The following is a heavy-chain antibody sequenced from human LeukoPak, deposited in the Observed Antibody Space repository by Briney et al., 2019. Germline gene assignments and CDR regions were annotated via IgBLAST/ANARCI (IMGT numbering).Heavy chain of an antibody. CDR2: ISGSGGSA. D-gene: IGHD4-17*01. V-gene: IGHV3-23*01. J-gene: IGHJ4*02. CDR3: AKEAPTTVTTIQPFDY. Sequence: GGSLRLSCATSGFTFSTYAMSWVRQAPGKGLEWVSGISGSGGSAVYIDSVKGRFTISRDNSKNTLYLQMNSLRAEDTALYYCAKEAPTTVTTIQPFDYWGQGTLVTVSS. CDR1: GFTFSTYA.